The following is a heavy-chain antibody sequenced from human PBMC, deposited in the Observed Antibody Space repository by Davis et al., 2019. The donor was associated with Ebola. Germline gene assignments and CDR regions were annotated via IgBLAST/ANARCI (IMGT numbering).Heavy chain of an antibody. Sequence: GESLKISCAASGFTFSSYWMSWVRQAPGKGLEWVANIKQDGSEKYYVDSVKGRFTISRDNAKNSLYLQMNSLRAEDTAVYYCAKQPQVVPAAYPDYWGQGTLVTVSS. D-gene: IGHD2-2*01. CDR2: IKQDGSEK. V-gene: IGHV3-7*01. CDR3: AKQPQVVPAAYPDY. CDR1: GFTFSSYW. J-gene: IGHJ4*02.